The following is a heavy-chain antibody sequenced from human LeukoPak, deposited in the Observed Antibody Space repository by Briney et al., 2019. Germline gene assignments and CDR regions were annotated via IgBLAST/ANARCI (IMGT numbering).Heavy chain of an antibody. J-gene: IGHJ4*02. CDR1: GFAFSDYY. V-gene: IGHV3-11*01. CDR2: ISSSGSTI. Sequence: GGSLRLSCAASGFAFSDYYMSWIRQAPGKGLEWVSYISSSGSTIYYADSVKGRFTISRDNAKNSLYLQMNSLRAEDTAVYYCARAGFDWLLPYPDYWGQGTLVTVSS. CDR3: ARAGFDWLLPYPDY. D-gene: IGHD3-9*01.